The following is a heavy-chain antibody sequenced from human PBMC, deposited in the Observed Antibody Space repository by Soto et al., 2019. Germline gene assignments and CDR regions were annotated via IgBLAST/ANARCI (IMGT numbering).Heavy chain of an antibody. D-gene: IGHD3-22*01. CDR1: GFTFSSYA. J-gene: IGHJ4*02. CDR3: ARDGYYYDSSGYDHFDY. V-gene: IGHV3-30-3*01. Sequence: GGSLRLSCPASGFTFSSYAMHWVRQAPGKGLEWVAVISYDGSNKYYADSVKGRFTISRDNSKNTLYLQMNSLRAEDTAVYYCARDGYYYDSSGYDHFDYWGQGTLVTVSS. CDR2: ISYDGSNK.